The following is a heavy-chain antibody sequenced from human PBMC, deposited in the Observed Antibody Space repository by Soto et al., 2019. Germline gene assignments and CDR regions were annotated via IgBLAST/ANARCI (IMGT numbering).Heavy chain of an antibody. CDR1: VGTFSSYA. CDR2: IIPIFGTA. J-gene: IGHJ6*02. V-gene: IGHV1-69*01. Sequence: QVQLVQSGAEVKKPGSSVKVSCKASVGTFSSYAISWVRQAPGQGLEWMGGIIPIFGTANYAQKFQGRVTITADESTSTAYMELSSLRSEDTAVYYCARGLAAAAGIYYYYGMDVWGQGTTVTVSS. D-gene: IGHD6-13*01. CDR3: ARGLAAAAGIYYYYGMDV.